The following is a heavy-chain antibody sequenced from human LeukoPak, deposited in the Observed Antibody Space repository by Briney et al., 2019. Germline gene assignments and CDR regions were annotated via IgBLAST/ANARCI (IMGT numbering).Heavy chain of an antibody. V-gene: IGHV3-48*04. CDR2: ISSSSSTI. D-gene: IGHD1-1*01. J-gene: IGHJ3*02. Sequence: GGSLRLSCAASGFTFSSYSMNWVRQAPGKGLEWVSYISSSSSTIYYADSVKGRFTISRDNAKNSLYLQMNSLRAEDTAVYYCARAPTGDAFDIWGQGTMVTVSS. CDR1: GFTFSSYS. CDR3: ARAPTGDAFDI.